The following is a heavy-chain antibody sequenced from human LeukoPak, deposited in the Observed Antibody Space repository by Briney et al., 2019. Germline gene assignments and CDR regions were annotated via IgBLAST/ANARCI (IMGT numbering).Heavy chain of an antibody. CDR3: ATGGYSYGYSPRDY. D-gene: IGHD5-18*01. CDR1: GGSFSGYY. V-gene: IGHV4-34*01. Sequence: PSETLSLTCALYGGSFSGYYWSWIRQPPGKGLEWIGEINHSGSTNYNPSLKSRVTISVDTSKNQFSLKLSSVTAADTAVYYCATGGYSYGYSPRDYWGQGTLVTVSS. J-gene: IGHJ4*02. CDR2: INHSGST.